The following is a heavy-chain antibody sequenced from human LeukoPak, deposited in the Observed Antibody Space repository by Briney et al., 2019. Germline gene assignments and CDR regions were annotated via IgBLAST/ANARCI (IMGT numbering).Heavy chain of an antibody. Sequence: SETLSLTCAVYGGSFSGYYWSWIRQPPGKGLEWIGEIYHSGSTNYNPSLKSRVTISVDKSKNQFSLKLSSVSAADTAVYYCARVGGYDSSGYYWPDYWGQGTLVTVSS. CDR1: GGSFSGYY. V-gene: IGHV4-34*01. D-gene: IGHD3-22*01. J-gene: IGHJ4*02. CDR2: IYHSGST. CDR3: ARVGGYDSSGYYWPDY.